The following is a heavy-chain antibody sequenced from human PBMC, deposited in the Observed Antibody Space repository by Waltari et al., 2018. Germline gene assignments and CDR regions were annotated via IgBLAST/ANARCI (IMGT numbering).Heavy chain of an antibody. CDR1: GGSISSYF. D-gene: IGHD6-19*01. CDR2: IYYSGST. CDR3: ARDYSSGWSHGMDV. V-gene: IGHV4-59*01. J-gene: IGHJ6*02. Sequence: QVQLRESGPGLVRPSHTLSLTCTVSGGSISSYFWSWIRQPPGKGLEWIGYIYYSGSTNYNPSLKSRVTISVDTSKNQFSLKLSSVTAADTAVYYCARDYSSGWSHGMDVWGQGTTVTVSS.